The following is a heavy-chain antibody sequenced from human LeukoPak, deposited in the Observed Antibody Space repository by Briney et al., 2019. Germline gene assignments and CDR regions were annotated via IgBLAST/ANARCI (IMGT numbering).Heavy chain of an antibody. D-gene: IGHD4-23*01. J-gene: IGHJ6*03. CDR2: IYDSVFT. Sequence: PSETLSLTCSVSGGSISSYYWSWIRQPPGKGLEWIGYIYDSVFTKYNPSLKSRVTISVDTSKNQFSLKLSSVTSADTAVYYCATRPTPPYYYYYMDVWAKGTTVTVSS. CDR1: GGSISSYY. V-gene: IGHV4-59*12. CDR3: ATRPTPPYYYYYMDV.